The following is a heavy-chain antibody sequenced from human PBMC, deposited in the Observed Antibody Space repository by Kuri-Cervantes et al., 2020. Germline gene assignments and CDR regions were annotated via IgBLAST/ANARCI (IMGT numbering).Heavy chain of an antibody. CDR3: AKDDYYYDSSGYYGD. V-gene: IGHV3-30*04. CDR2: ISYDGSNK. CDR1: GFTFSSYA. Sequence: GGSLRLSCAASGFTFSSYAMHWVRQAPGKGLEWVAVISYDGSNKYYADSVKGRFTISRDNSKNTLYLQMNSLRAEDTAVYYCAKDDYYYDSSGYYGDWGQGTLVTVSS. D-gene: IGHD3-22*01. J-gene: IGHJ4*02.